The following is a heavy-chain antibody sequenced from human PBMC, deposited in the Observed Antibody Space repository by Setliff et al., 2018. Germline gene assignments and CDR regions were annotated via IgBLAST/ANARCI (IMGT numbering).Heavy chain of an antibody. CDR1: GFIFSSLW. CDR3: ARCGGGIGYSGTWFGHYDL. V-gene: IGHV3-7*01. Sequence: PGESLKISCEASGFIFSSLWMSWVRQAPGRGLEWVANINQDGDAQFYVDSVKGRVTISRDNAKNSLYLQMNSLRPDDTAVYYCARCGGGIGYSGTWFGHYDLWGRGTPVTVSS. J-gene: IGHJ4*02. D-gene: IGHD5-12*01. CDR2: INQDGDAQ.